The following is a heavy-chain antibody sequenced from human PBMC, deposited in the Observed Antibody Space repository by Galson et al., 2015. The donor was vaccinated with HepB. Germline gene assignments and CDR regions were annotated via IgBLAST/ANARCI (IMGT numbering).Heavy chain of an antibody. CDR1: GASISSSLYY. V-gene: IGHV4-39*01. CDR2: IYYSGRT. Sequence: ETLSLTCAVSGASISSSLYYWGWIRQSPGKRLEWIGSIYYSGRTYFSPSFQSRVAMSVDTSKNQVSLTLTSVTAADTAIYFCARPLVLNGRFYPGVGPFHIWGPGTMVTVS. CDR3: ARPLVLNGRFYPGVGPFHI. J-gene: IGHJ3*02. D-gene: IGHD1-26*01.